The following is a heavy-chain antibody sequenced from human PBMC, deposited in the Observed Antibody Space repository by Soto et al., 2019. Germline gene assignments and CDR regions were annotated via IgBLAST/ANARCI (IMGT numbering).Heavy chain of an antibody. V-gene: IGHV3-30-3*01. CDR1: GFTISSHA. J-gene: IGHJ2*01. D-gene: IGHD4-17*01. CDR2: ISYDGSNK. Sequence: QVQLVESGGGVVQPGRSLRLSCAASGFTISSHAMHWVRQAPGKGLEWVAIISYDGSNKYYADSVKGRFTTSRDNSKNTLYLQMHSLRAEDKAVYYCVRDRATSLSTVPTPFTSDWYFALWGRGTLVTVSS. CDR3: VRDRATSLSTVPTPFTSDWYFAL.